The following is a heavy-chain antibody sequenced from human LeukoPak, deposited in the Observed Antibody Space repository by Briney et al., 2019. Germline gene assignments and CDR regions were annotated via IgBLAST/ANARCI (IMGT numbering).Heavy chain of an antibody. J-gene: IGHJ6*03. Sequence: GASVKVSCKASGYTFTRYGIRWVRQAPGQGLEGMGWISAYNGKTLYAEKFQGRVTMTTDTATSTVYMELRSLRSDGTAVYYCARVSYLRPSDYMDVWGKGTTVTVSS. CDR1: GYTFTRYG. CDR3: ARVSYLRPSDYMDV. D-gene: IGHD1-26*01. CDR2: ISAYNGKT. V-gene: IGHV1-18*01.